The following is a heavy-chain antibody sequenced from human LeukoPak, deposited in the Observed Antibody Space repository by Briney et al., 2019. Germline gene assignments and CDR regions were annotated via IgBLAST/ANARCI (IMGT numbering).Heavy chain of an antibody. Sequence: PSETLSLTCTVSGGSISSSSYYWGWIRLPPGKGLEWIGSIYYSGSTYYNPSLKSRVTISVDTSKNQFSLKLSSVTAADTAVYYCARMVGATTAFDYWGQGTLVTVSS. D-gene: IGHD1-26*01. V-gene: IGHV4-39*01. CDR3: ARMVGATTAFDY. J-gene: IGHJ4*02. CDR2: IYYSGST. CDR1: GGSISSSSYY.